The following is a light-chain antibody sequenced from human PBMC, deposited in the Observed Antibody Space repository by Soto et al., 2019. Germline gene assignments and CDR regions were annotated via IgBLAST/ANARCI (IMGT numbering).Light chain of an antibody. V-gene: IGKV3-11*01. J-gene: IGKJ1*01. Sequence: DILLTPSRVTLSFSPVERAILSCAASQSVDSNFLAWYQHKPGQAPRLLIYDASTRATGIPARFSGSGSGTDFTLTISSLEPEDFAVYYCQQRSNWPRAFGQGTKVDNK. CDR1: QSVDSNF. CDR3: QQRSNWPRA. CDR2: DAS.